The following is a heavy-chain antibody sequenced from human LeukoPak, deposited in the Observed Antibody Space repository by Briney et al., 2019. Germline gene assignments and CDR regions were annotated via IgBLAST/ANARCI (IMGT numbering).Heavy chain of an antibody. D-gene: IGHD2-2*01. CDR1: GYSISSGYY. Sequence: SETLSLTCTVSGYSISSGYYWGWIRQPPGEGLEWIGSIYHSGSTYYNPSLKSRVTISVDTSKNQFSLKLSSVTAADTAVYYCARDVVPAAKGVAGNYYYMDVWGKGTTVTVSS. CDR3: ARDVVPAAKGVAGNYYYMDV. J-gene: IGHJ6*03. V-gene: IGHV4-38-2*02. CDR2: IYHSGST.